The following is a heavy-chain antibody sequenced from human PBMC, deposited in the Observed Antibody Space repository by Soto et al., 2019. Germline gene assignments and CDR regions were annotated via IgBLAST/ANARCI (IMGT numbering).Heavy chain of an antibody. CDR2: ISGSSSYI. V-gene: IGHV3-21*01. CDR1: GVSFSDYS. Sequence: GSLRRSCVVSGVSFSDYSRNWVRQAPGKGLEWVALISGSSSYIYYADSVEVRFTISRDNAKNSLFLQMDSLRVEDTAVYYCARSGEILQTFDSWGQGTPVTVSS. J-gene: IGHJ4*02. CDR3: ARSGEILQTFDS. D-gene: IGHD1-1*01.